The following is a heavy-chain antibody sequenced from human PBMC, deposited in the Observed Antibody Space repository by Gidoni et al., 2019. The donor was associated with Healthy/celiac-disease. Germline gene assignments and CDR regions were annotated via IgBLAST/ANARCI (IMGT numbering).Heavy chain of an antibody. Sequence: QVQLVQPGAEVAKPGSSVQASCQASGGSFSSYAISWVRQATGHGLAWMGGVIPIFGTANYAQKFQGRVTITADKSTSTAYMELSSLRSEDTAVYYCAIDTWNGEYWGQGTLVTVSS. CDR3: AIDTWNGEY. V-gene: IGHV1-69*06. CDR1: GGSFSSYA. J-gene: IGHJ4*02. CDR2: VIPIFGTA. D-gene: IGHD1-1*01.